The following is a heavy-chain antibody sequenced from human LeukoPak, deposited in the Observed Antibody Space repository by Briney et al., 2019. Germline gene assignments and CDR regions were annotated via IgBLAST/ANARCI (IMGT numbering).Heavy chain of an antibody. CDR1: GYTFTSYG. CDR3: ARGEVVLRYFDWLRTGGANWFDP. CDR2: ISAYNGNT. J-gene: IGHJ5*02. Sequence: ASVKVSCKASGYTFTSYGISWVRQAPGQGLEWMGWISAYNGNTNYAQKLQGRVTMTTDTSTSTAYMELRSLRSDDTAVYYCARGEVVLRYFDWLRTGGANWFDPWGQGTLVTVSS. D-gene: IGHD3-9*01. V-gene: IGHV1-18*01.